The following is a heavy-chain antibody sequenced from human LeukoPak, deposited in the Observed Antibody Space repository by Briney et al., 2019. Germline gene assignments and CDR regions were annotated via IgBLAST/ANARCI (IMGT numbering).Heavy chain of an antibody. D-gene: IGHD3-3*01. CDR2: IYYSGST. J-gene: IGHJ5*02. CDR1: GGSISSSSYY. CDR3: ARVSWYYDFWSGYYTWFDP. Sequence: SETLSLTCTVSGGSISSSSYYWGWIRQPPGKGLEWIGSIYYSGSTYYNSSLKSRITISVDTSKNQFSLKLSSVTATDTAVYYCARVSWYYDFWSGYYTWFDPWGQGTLVTVSS. V-gene: IGHV4-39*07.